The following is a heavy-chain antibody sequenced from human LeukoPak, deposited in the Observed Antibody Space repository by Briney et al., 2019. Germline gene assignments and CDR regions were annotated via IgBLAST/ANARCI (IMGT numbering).Heavy chain of an antibody. V-gene: IGHV7-4-1*02. CDR1: GYTFTSYA. D-gene: IGHD3-10*01. J-gene: IGHJ5*02. CDR2: INTNTGNP. Sequence: ASVKVSCKASGYTFTSYAMNWVRQAPGQGLEWMGWINTNTGNPTYAQGFTGRFVFSLDTSVSTAYPQISSLKAEDTAVYYCAGSMVRGVIDNWFDPWGQGTLVTVSS. CDR3: AGSMVRGVIDNWFDP.